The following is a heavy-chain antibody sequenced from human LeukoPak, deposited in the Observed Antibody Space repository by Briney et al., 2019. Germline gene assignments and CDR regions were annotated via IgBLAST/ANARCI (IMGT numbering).Heavy chain of an antibody. V-gene: IGHV1-2*02. CDR3: ARSPSTMIVVVIDY. J-gene: IGHJ4*02. CDR1: GYTLIGYY. Sequence: ASVKDSCKASGYTLIGYYMHWVRPAPGQGLEWMGWINPNSGGTNYAQKFQGRVTMTRNTSIRTAYMELSRLRSDDTAVYYCARSPSTMIVVVIDYWGQGTLVTVSS. CDR2: INPNSGGT. D-gene: IGHD3-22*01.